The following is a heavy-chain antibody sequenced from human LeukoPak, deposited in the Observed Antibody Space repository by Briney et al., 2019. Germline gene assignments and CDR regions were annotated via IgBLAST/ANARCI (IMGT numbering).Heavy chain of an antibody. Sequence: SETLSLTCSVSGGSISNYYWSWIRQPPGKGLEWIGYIDYSGSTNYNPSPKSRVTISVDTSKNQLSLKLSSMTAADTAVDYCARASSGWYGLFDYWGQGSLVTVSS. D-gene: IGHD6-19*01. J-gene: IGHJ4*02. CDR1: GGSISNYY. V-gene: IGHV4-59*01. CDR2: IDYSGST. CDR3: ARASSGWYGLFDY.